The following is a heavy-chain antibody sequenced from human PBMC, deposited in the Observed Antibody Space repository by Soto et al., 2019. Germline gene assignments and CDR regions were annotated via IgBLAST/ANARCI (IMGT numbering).Heavy chain of an antibody. J-gene: IGHJ6*02. D-gene: IGHD6-6*01. CDR1: GGSISSYY. Sequence: ETLSLTCPVSGGSISSYYWSWIRQPPGKGLEWIGYIYYSGSTNYNPSLKSRVTISVDTSKNQFSLKLSSVTAADTAVYYCARELRGVRQAARPQPSYYYYYGMDVWGQGTTVTVSS. CDR2: IYYSGST. V-gene: IGHV4-59*01. CDR3: ARELRGVRQAARPQPSYYYYYGMDV.